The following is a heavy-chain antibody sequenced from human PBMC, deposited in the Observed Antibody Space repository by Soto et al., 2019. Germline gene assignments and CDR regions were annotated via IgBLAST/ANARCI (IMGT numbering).Heavy chain of an antibody. CDR2: ISNDGSNK. CDR1: GFVFSSYD. J-gene: IGHJ6*02. Sequence: GGSLRLSCAVSGFVFSSYDMHWVRQAPGKGLEWVAVISNDGSNKYYADSVKGRFTISRDNSKNTLYLQMNSLRAEDTAVYYCAKDLRDIVVVPAAIRDYYYGMDVWGQGTTVTVSS. V-gene: IGHV3-30*18. D-gene: IGHD2-2*02. CDR3: AKDLRDIVVVPAAIRDYYYGMDV.